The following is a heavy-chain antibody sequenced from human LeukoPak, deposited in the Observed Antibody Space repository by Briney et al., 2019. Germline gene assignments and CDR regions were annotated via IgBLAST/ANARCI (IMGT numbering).Heavy chain of an antibody. D-gene: IGHD3-22*01. Sequence: ASVKVSCKASGYTFTAYYVHWVRQAPGQGLEWMGWINPNCGGTNYAQKFQGRVTMTRDTSISTAYMELSRLRSDDTAVYYCARSARITMIVVVREDWFDPWGQGTLVSVSS. CDR1: GYTFTAYY. V-gene: IGHV1-2*02. CDR2: INPNCGGT. J-gene: IGHJ5*02. CDR3: ARSARITMIVVVREDWFDP.